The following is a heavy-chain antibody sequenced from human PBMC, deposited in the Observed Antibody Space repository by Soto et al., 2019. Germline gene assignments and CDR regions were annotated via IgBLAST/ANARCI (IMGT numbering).Heavy chain of an antibody. Sequence: QVQLVQSGAEVKKPGASVNVSCKASGYTFTTYSVTWIRQAPGQGLELMGWINAFSGITKYAQNLQDRITMTTDTSMSTPGMERRLLRSEDTAIYYFARETFYGSSGYYAGNWYLDLWGRGNLVTVSS. D-gene: IGHD3-22*01. V-gene: IGHV1-18*04. J-gene: IGHJ2*01. CDR3: ARETFYGSSGYYAGNWYLDL. CDR1: GYTFTTYS. CDR2: INAFSGIT.